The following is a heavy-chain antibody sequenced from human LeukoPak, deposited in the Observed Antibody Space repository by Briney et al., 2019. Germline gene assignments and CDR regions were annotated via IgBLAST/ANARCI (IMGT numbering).Heavy chain of an antibody. D-gene: IGHD6-19*01. Sequence: PSETLSLTCAVYGGSFCGYYWSWIRQPPGKGVEWIGEINHSGSTKYNPSLKSRVTISVDTSKNQFSLKLSSVTAADTAVYYCARGYSSGWYPLLDYWGQGTLVTVSS. CDR3: ARGYSSGWYPLLDY. CDR1: GGSFCGYY. V-gene: IGHV4-34*01. CDR2: INHSGST. J-gene: IGHJ4*02.